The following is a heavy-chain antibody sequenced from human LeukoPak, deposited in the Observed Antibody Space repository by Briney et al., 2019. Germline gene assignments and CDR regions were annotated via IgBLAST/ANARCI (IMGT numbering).Heavy chain of an antibody. J-gene: IGHJ6*02. Sequence: PSETLSLTCAVSGGSISSGGYSWSWIRQPPGKGLEWIGYIYHSGSIYYNPSLKSRVTISVDRSKNQFSLKLSSVTAADTAVYYCARGKAYYYYGMDVWGQGTTVTVSS. CDR2: IYHSGSI. CDR3: ARGKAYYYYGMDV. V-gene: IGHV4-30-2*01. CDR1: GGSISSGGYS.